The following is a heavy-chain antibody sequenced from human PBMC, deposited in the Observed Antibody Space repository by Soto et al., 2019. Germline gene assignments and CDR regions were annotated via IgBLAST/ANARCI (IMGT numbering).Heavy chain of an antibody. V-gene: IGHV1-3*01. CDR3: ARDSGSP. CDR2: IXAGNGNT. CDR1: GYTFTSYA. Sequence: XVKVSCKASGYTFTSYAMHWVRQAPGQRPEXMGWIXAGNGNTKYSXXFQSRITXXRDTYARTPYMELSSLRSEDTAVYYCARDSGSPWGPGTLVTVSS. J-gene: IGHJ5*02. D-gene: IGHD3-10*01.